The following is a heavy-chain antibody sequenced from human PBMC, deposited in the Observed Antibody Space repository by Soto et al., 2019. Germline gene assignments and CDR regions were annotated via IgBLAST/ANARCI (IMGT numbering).Heavy chain of an antibody. D-gene: IGHD3-10*01. V-gene: IGHV1-18*01. CDR2: IRAHNGNT. CDR1: GYTFTSYG. Sequence: QVHLVQSGAEVKKPGASVKVSCKASGYTFTSYGITWVRQAPGQGLEWMGWIRAHNGNTDYAQKLQGRVIVTRPTPTSPASMALMGSSLDATAVYYSARVRYGAYSGQGARVSASS. CDR3: ARVRYGAY. J-gene: IGHJ4*02.